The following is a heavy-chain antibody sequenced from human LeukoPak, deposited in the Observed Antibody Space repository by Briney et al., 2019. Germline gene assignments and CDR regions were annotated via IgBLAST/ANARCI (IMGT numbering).Heavy chain of an antibody. Sequence: SETLSLTCTVSGGSISSYYWSWIRQPPGKGLEWIGYIYYSGSTNYNPSLKSRVTISVDTSKNQFSLKLSSVTAADTAVYYCARDEYGGNGMGVNWFDPWGQGTLVTVSS. J-gene: IGHJ5*02. V-gene: IGHV4-59*12. D-gene: IGHD4-17*01. CDR2: IYYSGST. CDR1: GGSISSYY. CDR3: ARDEYGGNGMGVNWFDP.